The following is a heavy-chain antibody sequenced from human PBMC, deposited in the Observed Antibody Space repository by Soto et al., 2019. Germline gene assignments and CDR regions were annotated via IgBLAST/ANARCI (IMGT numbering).Heavy chain of an antibody. J-gene: IGHJ5*02. D-gene: IGHD6-19*01. CDR2: ISSSGSTI. CDR3: ARDPRAVAGTRFDP. CDR1: GFTFSSYA. Sequence: PGGSLRLSCAASGFTFSSYAMSWVRQAPGKGLEWVSYISSSGSTIYYADSVKGRFTISRDNSKNTLYLQMNSLRAEDTAVYYCARDPRAVAGTRFDPWGQGTLVTVSS. V-gene: IGHV3-48*01.